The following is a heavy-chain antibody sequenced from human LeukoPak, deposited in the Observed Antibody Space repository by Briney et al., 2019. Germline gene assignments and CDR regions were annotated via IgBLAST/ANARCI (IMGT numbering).Heavy chain of an antibody. Sequence: GASVKVSCKASGYTFTSYAMHWVRQAPGQRLEWMGWINAGSGNTKYSQKFQGRVTITMDTSASTAYMELSSLRSEDTAVYYCARGPRGGLRGEYYFDYWGQGTLVTVSS. J-gene: IGHJ4*02. CDR1: GYTFTSYA. D-gene: IGHD3-10*01. CDR3: ARGPRGGLRGEYYFDY. V-gene: IGHV1-3*01. CDR2: INAGSGNT.